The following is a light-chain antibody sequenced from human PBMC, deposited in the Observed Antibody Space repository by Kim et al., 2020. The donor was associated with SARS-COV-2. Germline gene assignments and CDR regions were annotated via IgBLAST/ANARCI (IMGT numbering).Light chain of an antibody. CDR1: SSNIGSNY. CDR3: AAWDDSLSGHVV. Sequence: RVTISCSGSSSNIGSNYVYWYQQRPGTAPKLLIYRNNQRPSGVPDRFSGSKSGTSASLAISGLRSEDEADYYCAAWDDSLSGHVVFGGGTQLTVL. J-gene: IGLJ2*01. V-gene: IGLV1-47*01. CDR2: RNN.